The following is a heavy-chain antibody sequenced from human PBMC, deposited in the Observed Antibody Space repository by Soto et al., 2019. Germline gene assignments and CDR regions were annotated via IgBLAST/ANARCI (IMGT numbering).Heavy chain of an antibody. CDR1: EFTFANAW. CDR2: IKSKADGGTT. V-gene: IGHV3-15*01. J-gene: IGHJ4*02. CDR3: TSFGYGH. D-gene: IGHD5-12*01. Sequence: SLRLSCAASEFTFANAWISWVRQAPGKGLEWVGRIKSKADGGTTDYAAPVKGRFTISRDESQNTLYLQTNSLKTEDTAVYYCTSFGYGHWGQGTLVTVSS.